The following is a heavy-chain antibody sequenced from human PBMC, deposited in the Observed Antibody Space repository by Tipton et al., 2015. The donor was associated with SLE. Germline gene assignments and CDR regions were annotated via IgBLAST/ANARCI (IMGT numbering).Heavy chain of an antibody. V-gene: IGHV3-74*01. CDR3: ARDSKGSL. CDR2: INPDGSVR. J-gene: IGHJ4*02. Sequence: GSLRLSCAASGFDLSSYWMQWARQGPGVGLMWVSRINPDGSVRSYADSVKGRFTISRDSGKNTLYLEMNSLTVADTGVYYCARDSKGSLWGQGTQVTVSA. CDR1: GFDLSSYW.